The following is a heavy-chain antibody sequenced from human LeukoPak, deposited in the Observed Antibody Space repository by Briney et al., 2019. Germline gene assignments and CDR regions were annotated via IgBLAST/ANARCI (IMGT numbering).Heavy chain of an antibody. CDR3: ARDHSGSYGADAFDI. Sequence: PSETLSLTCTVSGGSISSYYWSWIRQPPGKGLEWIGYIYYSGSTNYNPSLKSRVTISVDTSKNQFSLKLSSVTAADTAVYYCARDHSGSYGADAFDIWGQGTTVTVSS. D-gene: IGHD1-26*01. V-gene: IGHV4-59*01. CDR1: GGSISSYY. J-gene: IGHJ3*02. CDR2: IYYSGST.